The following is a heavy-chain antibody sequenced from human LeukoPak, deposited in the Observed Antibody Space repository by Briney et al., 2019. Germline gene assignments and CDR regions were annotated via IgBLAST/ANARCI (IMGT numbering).Heavy chain of an antibody. J-gene: IGHJ4*02. V-gene: IGHV3-21*01. CDR2: ISSSSSYI. CDR3: ARALGKAVAPDY. Sequence: GGSLRLSCAASGFTFSSYSMNWVRQAPGKGLEWVSSISSSSSYIYYADSVKGRFTISRDNAKNSLYLQMNSLRAEDTAVYYCARALGKAVAPDYWGQGPLVAVSS. D-gene: IGHD6-19*01. CDR1: GFTFSSYS.